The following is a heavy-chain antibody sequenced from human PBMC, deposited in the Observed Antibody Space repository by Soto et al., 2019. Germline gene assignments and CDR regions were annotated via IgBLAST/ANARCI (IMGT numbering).Heavy chain of an antibody. Sequence: SGPTLVNPTQTLTLTCTFSGFSLSTSGMCVSWIRQPPGKALEWLARIDWDDDKYYSTSLKTRLTISKDTSKNQVVLTMTNMDPVDTATYYCARILLAQGFGELADGMDVWGQGTTVTVSS. CDR3: ARILLAQGFGELADGMDV. V-gene: IGHV2-70*11. CDR1: GFSLSTSGMC. CDR2: IDWDDDK. D-gene: IGHD3-10*01. J-gene: IGHJ6*02.